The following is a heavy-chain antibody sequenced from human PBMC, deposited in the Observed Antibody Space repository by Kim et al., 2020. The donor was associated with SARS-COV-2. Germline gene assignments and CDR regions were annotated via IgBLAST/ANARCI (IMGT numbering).Heavy chain of an antibody. CDR1: GFTFSSYA. V-gene: IGHV3-23*01. J-gene: IGHJ2*01. D-gene: IGHD6-19*01. CDR3: AKDRYSSGWLYWYFDL. Sequence: GGSLRLSCAASGFTFSSYAMSWVRQAPGKGLEWVSAISGSGGSTYYADSVKGRFTISRDNSKNTLYLQMNSLRAEDTAVYYCAKDRYSSGWLYWYFDLWGRGTLVTVSS. CDR2: ISGSGGST.